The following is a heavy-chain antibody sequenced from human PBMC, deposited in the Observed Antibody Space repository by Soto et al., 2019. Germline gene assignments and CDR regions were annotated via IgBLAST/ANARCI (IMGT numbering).Heavy chain of an antibody. J-gene: IGHJ4*02. CDR3: ARVGDYDILTGYYLPY. V-gene: IGHV1-69*06. Sequence: QVQLVQSGAEVKKPGSSVKVSCKASGGTFSSYAISWVLQAPGQGLAWMGGIIPIFGTANYAQKFQGRVTITADKSTSTAYMELSSLRSEDTAVYYCARVGDYDILTGYYLPYWGQGTLVTVSS. CDR1: GGTFSSYA. CDR2: IIPIFGTA. D-gene: IGHD3-9*01.